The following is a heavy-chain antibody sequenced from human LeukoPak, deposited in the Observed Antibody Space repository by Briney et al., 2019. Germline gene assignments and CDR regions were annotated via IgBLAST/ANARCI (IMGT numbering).Heavy chain of an antibody. J-gene: IGHJ4*02. Sequence: ASVKVSCKAAGYTFSGYFVHWVRQAPGQGLEWMGRINPGSGDTEFAQKFQGRVTTTRDTSVSTAYMEVSGLTSDDTAIYYCARDLSSTPNWELDYWGQGTLVTVSS. CDR2: INPGSGDT. CDR1: GYTFSGYF. V-gene: IGHV1-2*06. CDR3: ARDLSSTPNWELDY. D-gene: IGHD1-1*01.